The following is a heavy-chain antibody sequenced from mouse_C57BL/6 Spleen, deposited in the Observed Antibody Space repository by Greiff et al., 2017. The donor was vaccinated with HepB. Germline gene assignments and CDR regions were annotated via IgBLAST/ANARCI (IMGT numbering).Heavy chain of an antibody. CDR3: ALIYYYGSGFAY. CDR1: GYAFSSSW. Sequence: VKLVESGPELVKPGASVKISCKASGYAFSSSWMNWVKQRPGKGLEWIGRIYPGDGDTNYNGKFKGKATLTADKSSSTAYMQLSSLTSEDSAVYFCALIYYYGSGFAYWGQGTLVTVSA. V-gene: IGHV1-82*01. CDR2: IYPGDGDT. J-gene: IGHJ3*01. D-gene: IGHD1-1*01.